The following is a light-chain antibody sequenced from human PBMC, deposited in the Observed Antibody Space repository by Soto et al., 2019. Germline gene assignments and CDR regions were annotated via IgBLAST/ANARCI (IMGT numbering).Light chain of an antibody. CDR1: SSDVGGYNY. Sequence: QSALTQPASVSGSPGQSITISCTGTSSDVGGYNYVSWFQHHPGKAPKLIIYEVSYRPSGVSARFSGSKSGDTPSLTISALQAEDEADYYCSSFTNTITRYAFGTGTKLTVL. V-gene: IGLV2-14*01. CDR2: EVS. CDR3: SSFTNTITRYA. J-gene: IGLJ1*01.